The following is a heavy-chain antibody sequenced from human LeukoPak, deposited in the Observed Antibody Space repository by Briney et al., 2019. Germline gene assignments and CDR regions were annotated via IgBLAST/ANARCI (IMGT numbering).Heavy chain of an antibody. V-gene: IGHV1-18*01. CDR3: ARDLISGYYDSSGCLDY. CDR1: GYTFTSYG. CDR2: ISAYNGNT. D-gene: IGHD3-22*01. Sequence: ASVKVSCKASGYTFTSYGISWVRQAPGQGPEWMGWISAYNGNTNYAQKLQGRVTMTTDTSTSTAYMELRSLRSDDTAVYYCARDLISGYYDSSGCLDYWGQGTLVTVSS. J-gene: IGHJ4*02.